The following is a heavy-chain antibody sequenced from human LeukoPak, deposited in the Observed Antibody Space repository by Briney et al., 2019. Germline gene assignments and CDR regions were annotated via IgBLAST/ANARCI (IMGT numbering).Heavy chain of an antibody. Sequence: GGSLRLSCAASGFTFSNYWMSWVRQTPGKGLECVANIKPDGSDKYYVDSVKGRFTISRDDAKNSLYLQINSLRADDTAVYYCARLPTTPTFDYWGQGTLVTVSS. CDR2: IKPDGSDK. CDR1: GFTFSNYW. V-gene: IGHV3-7*01. D-gene: IGHD1-1*01. J-gene: IGHJ4*02. CDR3: ARLPTTPTFDY.